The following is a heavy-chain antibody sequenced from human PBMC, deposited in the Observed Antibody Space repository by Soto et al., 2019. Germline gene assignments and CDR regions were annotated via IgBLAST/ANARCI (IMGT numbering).Heavy chain of an antibody. CDR2: IYYSGST. CDR3: ASGSV. J-gene: IGHJ6*02. Sequence: QVQLQESGPGLVKPSETLSLTCTVSGGSVSSGSYYWGWIRQPPGKGLEWIGYIYYSGSTNYNPSLKSRVTIAVDTSKNQFSLKLSSVTAADTAVYYCASGSVWGQGTTVTVSS. V-gene: IGHV4-61*01. CDR1: GGSVSSGSYY.